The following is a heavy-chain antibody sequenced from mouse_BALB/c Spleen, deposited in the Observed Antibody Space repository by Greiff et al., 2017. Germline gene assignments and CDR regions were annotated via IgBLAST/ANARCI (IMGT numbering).Heavy chain of an antibody. CDR3: ARRAYYGNHYWYFDV. V-gene: IGHV1S81*02. Sequence: QVQLKQPGAELVKPGASVKLSCKASGYTFTSYWMHWVKQRPGQGLEWIGEINPSNGRTNYNEKFKSKATLTVDKSSSTAYMQLSSLTSEDSAVYYCARRAYYGNHYWYFDVGGAGTTVTVSS. CDR2: INPSNGRT. D-gene: IGHD2-10*01. J-gene: IGHJ1*01. CDR1: GYTFTSYW.